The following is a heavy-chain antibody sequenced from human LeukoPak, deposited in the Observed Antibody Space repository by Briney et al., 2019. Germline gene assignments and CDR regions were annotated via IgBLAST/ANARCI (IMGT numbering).Heavy chain of an antibody. D-gene: IGHD6-13*01. Sequence: GASVKVSCKASGGTFGSYAISWVRQAPGQGLEWMGGIIPTFGTANYAQKFQGRVTITADESTSTAYMELSSLRSEDTAVYYCAQIIAAAGDDYWGQGTLVTVSS. CDR3: AQIIAAAGDDY. CDR2: IIPTFGTA. CDR1: GGTFGSYA. J-gene: IGHJ4*02. V-gene: IGHV1-69*13.